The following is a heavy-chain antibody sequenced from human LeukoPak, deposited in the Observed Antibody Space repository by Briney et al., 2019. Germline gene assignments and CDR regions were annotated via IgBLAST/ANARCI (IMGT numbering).Heavy chain of an antibody. CDR3: ARRPSRGWGSGWYFDL. CDR1: GASISDDY. Sequence: PSETLSLTCVVSGASISDDYWSWIRQPPGKGLEWIGYFYYGGTTDSNPSLKRRVTISVDTSKNQFSLRLRSVTAADTAVYFCARRPSRGWGSGWYFDLWGRGTLVTVSS. D-gene: IGHD7-27*01. V-gene: IGHV4-59*01. J-gene: IGHJ2*01. CDR2: FYYGGTT.